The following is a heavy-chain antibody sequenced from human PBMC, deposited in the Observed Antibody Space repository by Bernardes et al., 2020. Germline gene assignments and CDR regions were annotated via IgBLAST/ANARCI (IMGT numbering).Heavy chain of an antibody. J-gene: IGHJ6*03. Sequence: SETLSLTCTVSGGSISSYYWSWIRQPPGKGLEWIGYIYYSGSTNYNPPLKSRVTISVDTSKNQFSLKLSSVTAADTAVYYCARGWAAMAYYYYYYMDVWGKGTTVTVSS. D-gene: IGHD5-18*01. CDR1: GGSISSYY. CDR3: ARGWAAMAYYYYYYMDV. V-gene: IGHV4-59*01. CDR2: IYYSGST.